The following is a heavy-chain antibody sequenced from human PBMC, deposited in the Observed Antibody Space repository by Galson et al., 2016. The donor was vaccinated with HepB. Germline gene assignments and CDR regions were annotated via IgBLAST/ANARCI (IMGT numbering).Heavy chain of an antibody. CDR3: ARDPAILRPSALDY. J-gene: IGHJ4*02. Sequence: SLRLSCAASGSAFSFNACGMHWVRQAPGKGLEWVALIAYDGGNKYYTDSVKGRFTISRDNSNNALYLQMDRLRAEDTAVYYCARDPAILRPSALDYWGQGTLVTVSS. CDR2: IAYDGGNK. CDR1: GSAFSFNACG. V-gene: IGHV3-33*01. D-gene: IGHD2-21*02.